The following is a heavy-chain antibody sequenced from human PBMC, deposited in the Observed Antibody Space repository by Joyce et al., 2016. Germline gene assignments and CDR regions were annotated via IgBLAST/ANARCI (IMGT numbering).Heavy chain of an antibody. Sequence: QFQLVESGGRVVQPGRSLRLSCRASGFTFNSFAMHLVRQAPGKGLELVAVIAHDAQRQFYGESSKGRFTISRDNYKNTLDLQMNSLRVEDTAVYYCAKGALADQLLPPADLWGQGTLVTVSS. CDR1: GFTFNSFA. CDR2: IAHDAQRQ. J-gene: IGHJ1*01. V-gene: IGHV3-30*18. D-gene: IGHD1-1*01. CDR3: AKGALADQLLPPADL.